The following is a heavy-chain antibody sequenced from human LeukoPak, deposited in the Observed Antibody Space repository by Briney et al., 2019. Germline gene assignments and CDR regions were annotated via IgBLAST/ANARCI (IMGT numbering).Heavy chain of an antibody. D-gene: IGHD2-2*01. V-gene: IGHV3-53*01. J-gene: IGHJ4*02. Sequence: PGGSLRLSCAAPGFTVSSNYMSWVRQAPGKGLEWVSVIYSGGSTYYADSVKGRFTISRDNSKNTLYLQMNSLRAEDTAVYYCARGRLGYCSSTSCSPYFDYWGQGTLVTVSS. CDR1: GFTVSSNY. CDR2: IYSGGST. CDR3: ARGRLGYCSSTSCSPYFDY.